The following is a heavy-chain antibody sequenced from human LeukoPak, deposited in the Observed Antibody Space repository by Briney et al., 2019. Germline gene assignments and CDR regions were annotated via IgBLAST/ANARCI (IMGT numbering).Heavy chain of an antibody. J-gene: IGHJ4*02. CDR3: ARDISGYSGYDPETYYFDY. D-gene: IGHD5-12*01. V-gene: IGHV1-18*01. CDR1: GYTFTSYS. Sequence: ASVKVSCKASGYTFTSYSISWVRQAPGQGLEWMGWISAYNGNTNYAQKLQGRVTMTTDTSTSTAYMELRSLRSDDTALYYCARDISGYSGYDPETYYFDYWGQGTLVTVSS. CDR2: ISAYNGNT.